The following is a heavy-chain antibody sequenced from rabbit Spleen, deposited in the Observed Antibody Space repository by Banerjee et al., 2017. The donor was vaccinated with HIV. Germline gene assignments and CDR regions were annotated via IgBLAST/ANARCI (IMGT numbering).Heavy chain of an antibody. D-gene: IGHD4-2*01. CDR3: VRGWSGGIANYVDYFNL. Sequence: QEQVVESGGGLVKPGASLTLTCTASGFSFSNANWMCWVRQAPGKGLEWIACIYGGGSSNEYYASWPKGRFTISKIASTTVTLQMNILTAADTATYFCVRGWSGGIANYVDYFNLWGQGTLVTVS. J-gene: IGHJ4*01. CDR2: IYGGGSSNE. V-gene: IGHV1S45*01. CDR1: GFSFSNANW.